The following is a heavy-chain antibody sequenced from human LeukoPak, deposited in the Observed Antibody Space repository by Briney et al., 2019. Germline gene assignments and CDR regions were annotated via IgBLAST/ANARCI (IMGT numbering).Heavy chain of an antibody. CDR2: VTGSGGST. J-gene: IGHJ4*02. V-gene: IGHV3-23*01. CDR3: AKEDPAIILGIDY. Sequence: PGGSLRLSCAASGFTFSSYAMSWVRQAPGKGLEWFSAVTGSGGSTYYADSVRGRFTISRDNSKNTLFLQLDSLRVEDTAVYYCAKEDPAIILGIDYWGQGALVIVSS. CDR1: GFTFSSYA. D-gene: IGHD5-18*01.